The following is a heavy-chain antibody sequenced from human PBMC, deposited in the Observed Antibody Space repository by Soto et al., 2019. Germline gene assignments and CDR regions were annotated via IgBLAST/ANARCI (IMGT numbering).Heavy chain of an antibody. CDR2: INHSGST. V-gene: IGHV4-34*01. Sequence: QVQLQQWGAGLLKPSETLSLTCAVYGGSFSGYYWSWIRQPPGKGLEWIGEINHSGSTNYNPSLRSRVTVSVDTSKNQFSLQRSSVTAADTAVYYCARGSGLQLGWFDPWGQGTLGTVSS. J-gene: IGHJ5*02. CDR3: ARGSGLQLGWFDP. D-gene: IGHD5-12*01. CDR1: GGSFSGYY.